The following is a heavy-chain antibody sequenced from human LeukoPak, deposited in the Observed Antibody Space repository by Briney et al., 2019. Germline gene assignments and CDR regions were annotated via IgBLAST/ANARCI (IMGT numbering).Heavy chain of an antibody. CDR3: AKDRVMITFGGVIALDYGMDV. J-gene: IGHJ6*02. V-gene: IGHV3-66*01. Sequence: GGSLRLSCAASGFTVGYNYMTWVRQAPGKGLEWVAAIYNSGSTYYADSVKGRFTISRDNSKNTLYLQMNSLRAEDTAVYYCAKDRVMITFGGVIALDYGMDVWGQGTTVTVSS. CDR2: IYNSGST. D-gene: IGHD3-16*02. CDR1: GFTVGYNY.